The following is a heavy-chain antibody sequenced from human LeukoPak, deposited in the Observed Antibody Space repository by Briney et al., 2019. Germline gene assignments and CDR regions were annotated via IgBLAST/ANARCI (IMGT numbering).Heavy chain of an antibody. J-gene: IGHJ3*02. Sequence: ASVKVSCKASGYTFTSYGISWVRQAPGQGLEWMGWISAYSRNTNYAQKLQGRVTMTTDTSTTTAYMELRSLRSDDTAVYYCARATFYYDSSGYYYDAFDIWGQGTMATVSS. V-gene: IGHV1-18*01. CDR3: ARATFYYDSSGYYYDAFDI. D-gene: IGHD3-22*01. CDR2: ISAYSRNT. CDR1: GYTFTSYG.